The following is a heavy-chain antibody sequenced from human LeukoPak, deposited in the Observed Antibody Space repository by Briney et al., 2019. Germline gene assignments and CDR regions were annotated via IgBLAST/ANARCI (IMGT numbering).Heavy chain of an antibody. V-gene: IGHV4-59*01. CDR1: GGSISSYY. J-gene: IGHJ4*02. Sequence: SETLSLTCAVSGGSISSYYWSWIRQPPGQGLEWIGYIYYSGSTNYNPSLKSRVTISVDTSKNQFSLKLSSVTAADTAVYYCAGGRHSRNSDYWGQGTMVTVSS. D-gene: IGHD3-16*01. CDR2: IYYSGST. CDR3: AGGRHSRNSDY.